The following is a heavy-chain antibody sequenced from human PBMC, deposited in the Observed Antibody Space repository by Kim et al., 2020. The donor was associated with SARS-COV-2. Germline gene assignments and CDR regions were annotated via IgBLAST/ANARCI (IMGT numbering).Heavy chain of an antibody. J-gene: IGHJ3*02. V-gene: IGHV6-1*01. D-gene: IGHD5-18*01. CDR3: ARGINSAFDI. CDR2: WFK. Sequence: WFKDYAVSVKGRITINPDTSQNQFSLQPKSMTPEDTAVYYCARGINSAFDIWGQGTVVTVSS.